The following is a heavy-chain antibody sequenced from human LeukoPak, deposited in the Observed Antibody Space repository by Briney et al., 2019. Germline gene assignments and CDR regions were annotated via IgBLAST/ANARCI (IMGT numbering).Heavy chain of an antibody. D-gene: IGHD3-16*01. CDR1: GDSINTYY. Sequence: SETLSLTCNVSGDSINTYYWSWIRQPPGRRLEWVAYLYYSGSINYNPSLKSRVTISVDTSKNQFSLNLTSVTAADTAVYYCARFTPQGYGWGGYNRFDPWGQGTLVTVSS. V-gene: IGHV4-59*01. CDR2: LYYSGSI. CDR3: ARFTPQGYGWGGYNRFDP. J-gene: IGHJ5*02.